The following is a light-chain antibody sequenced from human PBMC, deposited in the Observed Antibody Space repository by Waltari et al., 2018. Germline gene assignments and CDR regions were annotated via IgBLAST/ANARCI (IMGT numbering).Light chain of an antibody. Sequence: QSVLTQPPSVSGAPGQRVTISCAGGRSNIGAGFDAHWFQQVPGPSPKLLIHNDNKRPSGVPDRFSGSRSGTSASLAITGLQADDEADYFCQSYDSSLGGYVFGGGTKVTVL. V-gene: IGLV1-40*01. CDR2: NDN. CDR1: RSNIGAGFD. CDR3: QSYDSSLGGYV. J-gene: IGLJ1*01.